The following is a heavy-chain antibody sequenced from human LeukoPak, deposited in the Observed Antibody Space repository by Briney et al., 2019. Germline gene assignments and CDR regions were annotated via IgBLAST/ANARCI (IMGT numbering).Heavy chain of an antibody. J-gene: IGHJ1*01. Sequence: PSQTLSLTCTVSGGSISSGGYYWSWIRQHPGKGLEWIGYIYYSGSTYYNPSLKSRVTISVDTSKNQFSLKLSSVTAADTAVYYCARNYYDSSGYSEYFQHWGQGTLVTVSS. CDR3: ARNYYDSSGYSEYFQH. D-gene: IGHD3-22*01. CDR2: IYYSGST. CDR1: GGSISSGGYY. V-gene: IGHV4-31*03.